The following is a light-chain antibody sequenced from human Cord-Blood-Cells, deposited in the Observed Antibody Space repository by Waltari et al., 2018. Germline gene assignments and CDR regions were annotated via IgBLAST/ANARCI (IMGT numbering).Light chain of an antibody. CDR3: QQRSNWPRYS. J-gene: IGKJ2*03. CDR2: DAS. V-gene: IGKV3-11*01. Sequence: DIVLPQPPATLTWSPGERAPLPCRASQSVSSYLAWYQQKPGQAPRLLIYDASNRATGIPARFSGSGSGTDFTLTISSLEPEDFAVYYCQQRSNWPRYSFGQGTKLEIK. CDR1: QSVSSY.